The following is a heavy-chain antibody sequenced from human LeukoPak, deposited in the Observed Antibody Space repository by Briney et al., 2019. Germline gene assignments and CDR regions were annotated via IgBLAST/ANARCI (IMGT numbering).Heavy chain of an antibody. CDR3: ARVSDYVWGSPFDY. CDR1: GGSISSGGYY. CDR2: IYYSGST. J-gene: IGHJ4*02. V-gene: IGHV4-30-4*08. D-gene: IGHD3-16*01. Sequence: SETLSLTCTVSGGSISSGGYYWSWIRQHPGKGLEWIGYIYYSGSTYYNPSLKSRVTISVDTSKNQFSLKLSSVTAADTAVYYCARVSDYVWGSPFDYWGQGTLVTVSS.